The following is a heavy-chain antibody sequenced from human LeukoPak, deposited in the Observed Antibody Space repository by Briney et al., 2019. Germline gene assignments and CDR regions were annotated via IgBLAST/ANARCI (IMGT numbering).Heavy chain of an antibody. Sequence: GGSLTLARAASGLTVSSYAMSCARQAPGKWLEWVSSIIGSGGSTYYADSVKGRCTITRDNYKNTLYLQMNSLRAEDTAVYYCGKDTGRIAVAGTRFDDWGQGTLVTVSS. CDR2: IIGSGGST. D-gene: IGHD6-19*01. V-gene: IGHV3-23*01. CDR1: GLTVSSYA. CDR3: GKDTGRIAVAGTRFDD. J-gene: IGHJ4*02.